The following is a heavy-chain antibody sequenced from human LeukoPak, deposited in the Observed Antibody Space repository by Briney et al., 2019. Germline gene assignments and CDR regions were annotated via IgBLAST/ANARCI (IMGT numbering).Heavy chain of an antibody. CDR1: GGSISSSSYY. D-gene: IGHD3-22*01. J-gene: IGHJ5*02. CDR2: IYYSGST. V-gene: IGHV4-39*02. CDR3: AREEYYYDSSGYYSNWFDP. Sequence: SETLSLTCTVSGGSISSSSYYWGWIRQPPGKGLEWIGSIYYSGSTYYNPSLKSRVTISVDTSKNQFSLKLSSVTAADTAVYYCAREEYYYDSSGYYSNWFDPWGQGTLVTVSS.